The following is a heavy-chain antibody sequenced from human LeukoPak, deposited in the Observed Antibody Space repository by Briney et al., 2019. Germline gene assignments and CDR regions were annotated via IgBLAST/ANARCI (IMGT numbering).Heavy chain of an antibody. Sequence: ASVKVSCKASGGTFSNYAISWVRQAPGQGLEWMGWISAYNGNTNYAQKLQGRVTMTTDTSTSTAYMELRSLRSDDTAVYYCARDHPSYYYDSSGYYATLDYWGQGALVTVSS. D-gene: IGHD3-22*01. CDR3: ARDHPSYYYDSSGYYATLDY. V-gene: IGHV1-18*01. CDR2: ISAYNGNT. CDR1: GGTFSNYA. J-gene: IGHJ4*02.